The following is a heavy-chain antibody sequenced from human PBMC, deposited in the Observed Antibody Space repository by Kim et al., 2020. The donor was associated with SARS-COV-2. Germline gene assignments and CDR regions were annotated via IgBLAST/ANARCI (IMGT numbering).Heavy chain of an antibody. Sequence: SETLSLTCTVSGGSISSSSYYWGWIRQPPGKGLEWIGSIYYSGSTYYNPSLKSRVTISVDTSKNQFSLKLSSVTAADTAGYYCARRGAPGIAAAGIDCWGQGTLVTVSS. V-gene: IGHV4-39*01. CDR3: ARRGAPGIAAAGIDC. J-gene: IGHJ4*02. CDR1: GGSISSSSYY. D-gene: IGHD6-13*01. CDR2: IYYSGST.